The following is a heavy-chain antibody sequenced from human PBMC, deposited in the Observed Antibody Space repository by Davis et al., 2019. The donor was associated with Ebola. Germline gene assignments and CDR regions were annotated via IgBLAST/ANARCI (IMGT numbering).Heavy chain of an antibody. J-gene: IGHJ1*01. Sequence: PGGSLRLSCAASGFTFSSYSMNWVRQAPGKGLEWVSSISSSSSYIYYADSVKGRFTISRDTAKNSLYLQMNSLRAEDTAVYYCARTQVPAAIPVGYFQHWGQGTLVTVSS. V-gene: IGHV3-21*01. D-gene: IGHD2-2*02. CDR2: ISSSSSYI. CDR3: ARTQVPAAIPVGYFQH. CDR1: GFTFSSYS.